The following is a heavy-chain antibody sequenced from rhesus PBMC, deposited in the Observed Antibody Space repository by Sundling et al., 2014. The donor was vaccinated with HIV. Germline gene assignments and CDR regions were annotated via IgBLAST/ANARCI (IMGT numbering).Heavy chain of an antibody. CDR1: GFTFSSYG. Sequence: EVQLVESGGGLVQPGGSLRLSCAASGFTFSSYGMNWVRQAPGKGLEWISAISSGGSNTYYADSVRGRFTISRDNSKNTLSLQMNSLRAEDTAVYYCAKDATVTEWGYWGQGVLVTVSS. CDR3: AKDATVTEWGY. V-gene: IGHV3S42*01. CDR2: ISSGGSNT. D-gene: IGHD4-35*01. J-gene: IGHJ4*01.